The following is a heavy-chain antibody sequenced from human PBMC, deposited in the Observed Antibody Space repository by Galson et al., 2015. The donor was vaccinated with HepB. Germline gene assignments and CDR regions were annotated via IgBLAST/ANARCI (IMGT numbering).Heavy chain of an antibody. V-gene: IGHV3-30*02. CDR2: IRYDGSNK. CDR1: GFTFSSYG. J-gene: IGHJ4*02. Sequence: SLRLSCAASGFTFSSYGMHWVRQAPGKGLEWVAFIRYDGSNKYYADSVKGRFTISRDNSKNTLYLQMNSLRAEDTAVYYCAKDLRITMIVVVIASDYWGQGTLVTVSS. CDR3: AKDLRITMIVVVIASDY. D-gene: IGHD3-22*01.